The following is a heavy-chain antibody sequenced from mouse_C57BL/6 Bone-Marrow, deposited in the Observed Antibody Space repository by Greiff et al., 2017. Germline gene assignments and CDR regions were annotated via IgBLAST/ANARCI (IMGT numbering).Heavy chain of an antibody. D-gene: IGHD2-4*01. Sequence: QVQLQQPGAELVMPGASVKLSCKASGYTFTSYWMHWVKQRPGQGLEWIGEIDPSDSYTNSNQKFKGKSTLTVDKSSRTAYMQLSRLTSEDSAVYYCARGRLRRRRYAMDYGGQGTSVTVSS. V-gene: IGHV1-69*01. CDR2: IDPSDSYT. CDR3: ARGRLRRRRYAMDY. J-gene: IGHJ4*01. CDR1: GYTFTSYW.